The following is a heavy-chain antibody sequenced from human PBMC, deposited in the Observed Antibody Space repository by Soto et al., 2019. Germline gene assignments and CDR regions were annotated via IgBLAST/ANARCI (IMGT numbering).Heavy chain of an antibody. CDR2: IYYSGST. CDR3: RSGWSVFDY. J-gene: IGHJ4*02. CDR1: GGPFSSSSYY. D-gene: IGHD6-19*01. V-gene: IGHV4-39*01. Sequence: QLQLQESGPGLVKPSETLSLTCPVPGGPFSSSSYYWGWFRQPPGKGLEWIGSIYYSGSTYYNPSLKSRVTISVDTSKNQFSLKLSSVTAADTAVYYCRSGWSVFDYWGQGTLVTVSS.